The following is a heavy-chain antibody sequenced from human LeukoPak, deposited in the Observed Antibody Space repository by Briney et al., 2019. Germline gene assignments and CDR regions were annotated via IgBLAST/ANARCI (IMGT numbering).Heavy chain of an antibody. CDR1: GFTLSDYS. D-gene: IGHD3-3*01. CDR3: ASNDFWSGYYPYIVDY. J-gene: IGHJ4*02. Sequence: GGSLRLSCAASGFTLSDYSMVWVRQAPGKGLEWVSSISSSSTYIFYADSVKGRFTFSRDNVKKSLYLQMNSLRAEDTAVYYCASNDFWSGYYPYIVDYWGQGTLVTVSS. V-gene: IGHV3-21*04. CDR2: ISSSSTYI.